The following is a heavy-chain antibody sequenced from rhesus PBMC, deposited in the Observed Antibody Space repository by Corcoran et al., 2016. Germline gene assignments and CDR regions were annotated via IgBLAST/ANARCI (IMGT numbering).Heavy chain of an antibody. CDR2: IAGAGKGV. Sequence: QVQLQESGPGLVKPSETLSLTCTVSGASVSETYYWSWVRQPPGKGLEWIGYIAGAGKGVEYDPSIGSRVTISKDTSMNQISLKLSSVTAADTAVYFCARGPYYTVGTSMVYWGQGVQVIVSS. CDR3: ARGPYYTVGTSMVY. J-gene: IGHJ4*01. V-gene: IGHV4-106*01. D-gene: IGHD1-44*01. CDR1: GASVSETYY.